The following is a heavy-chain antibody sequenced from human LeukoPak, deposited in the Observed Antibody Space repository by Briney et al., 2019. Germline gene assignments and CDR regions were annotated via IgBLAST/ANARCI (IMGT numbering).Heavy chain of an antibody. CDR2: ISAYNGNT. CDR3: ARGAPQLPLRGDWFDP. J-gene: IGHJ5*02. D-gene: IGHD2-2*01. V-gene: IGHV1-18*01. CDR1: GYTFTSYG. Sequence: ASVKVSCKASGYTFTSYGISWVRQAPGQGLEWMGWISAYNGNTNYAQKLQGRVTTTTDTSTSTAYMELRSLRSDDTAVYYCARGAPQLPLRGDWFDPWGQGTLVTVSS.